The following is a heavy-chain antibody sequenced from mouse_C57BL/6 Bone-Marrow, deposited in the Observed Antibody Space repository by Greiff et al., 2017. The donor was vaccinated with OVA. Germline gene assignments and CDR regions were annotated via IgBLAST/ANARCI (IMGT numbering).Heavy chain of an antibody. Sequence: EVKLVESGGGLVQSGRSLRLSCATSGFTFSDFYMEWVRQAPGKGLEWIAASRNKANDYTTEYSASVKGRFIVSRDTSQSILYLQMNALRAEDTAIYYCARTYYGSSYAMDYWGQGTSVTVSS. CDR2: SRNKANDYTT. D-gene: IGHD1-1*01. J-gene: IGHJ4*01. V-gene: IGHV7-1*01. CDR1: GFTFSDFY. CDR3: ARTYYGSSYAMDY.